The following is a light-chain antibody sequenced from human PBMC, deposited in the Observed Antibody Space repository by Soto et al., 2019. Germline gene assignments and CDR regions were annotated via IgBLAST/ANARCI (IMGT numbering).Light chain of an antibody. Sequence: DIPMTQSPSSLSASVGDRVTITCRASQSISSYLNWYQQKPGKAPKLLIYAASTLQSGVPSRFSGSGSGTDFTLTISSLQPEDFAAYYCQQSYSTPWMFGQGTKVE. CDR2: AAS. CDR1: QSISSY. J-gene: IGKJ1*01. CDR3: QQSYSTPWM. V-gene: IGKV1-39*01.